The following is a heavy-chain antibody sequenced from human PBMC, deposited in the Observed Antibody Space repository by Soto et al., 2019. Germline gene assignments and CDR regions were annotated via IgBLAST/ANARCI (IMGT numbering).Heavy chain of an antibody. CDR1: GYSLTGYY. V-gene: IGHV1-2*02. CDR3: TRDLDY. Sequence: QVQLVQSRAEVKKPGASVKVSCKPSGYSLTGYYMLWVRQAPGQGPEWMGWLNPITGGTNYTQKFQGRVTMTRDTSIGTAYMELSGLRSDDTAVYFCTRDLDYWVQGTLVTVSS. CDR2: LNPITGGT. J-gene: IGHJ4*01.